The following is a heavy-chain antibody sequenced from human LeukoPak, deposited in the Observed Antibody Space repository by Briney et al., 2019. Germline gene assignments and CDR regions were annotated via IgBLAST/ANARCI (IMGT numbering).Heavy chain of an antibody. D-gene: IGHD3-3*01. V-gene: IGHV3-23*01. Sequence: GGSLRLSCAASGFTFSSYAMSWVRQAPGKGLEWVSAISGSGSSTYYADTVKGRFTISRDNSKNTLYLQMNSLRAEDTAVYYCAKDGEYYDFWSRYGHAFDIWGQGTMVTVSS. J-gene: IGHJ3*02. CDR1: GFTFSSYA. CDR2: ISGSGSST. CDR3: AKDGEYYDFWSRYGHAFDI.